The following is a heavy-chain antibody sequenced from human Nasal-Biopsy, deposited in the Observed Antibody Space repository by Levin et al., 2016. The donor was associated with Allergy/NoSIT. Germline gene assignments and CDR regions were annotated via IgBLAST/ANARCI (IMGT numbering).Heavy chain of an antibody. CDR1: GGSMDSYY. D-gene: IGHD3-3*01. J-gene: IGHJ5*02. CDR3: TRSIFGVAVRFDP. V-gene: IGHV4-59*08. CDR2: IYYIGST. Sequence: SETLSLTCTVSGGSMDSYYWSWVRQAPGKGLEWIGQIYYIGSTNYNPSLKSRVSMSIDTSKNHFSLRLNSVTAADTAVYYCTRSIFGVAVRFDPWSQGTLVSVSS.